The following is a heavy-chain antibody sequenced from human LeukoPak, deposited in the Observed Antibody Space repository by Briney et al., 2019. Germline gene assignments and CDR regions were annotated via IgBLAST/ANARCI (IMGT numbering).Heavy chain of an antibody. J-gene: IGHJ6*02. V-gene: IGHV3-33*01. CDR2: IWYDGSNK. Sequence: GGSLRLSCAASGFTFSSYGMHWVRQAPGKRLAWVAVIWYDGSNKYYADSVKGRFTISRDNSKNTLYLQMSSLRAEDTAVYYCARDFKQLDPYYYYGMDVRGQGTTVTVSS. CDR3: ARDFKQLDPYYYYGMDV. D-gene: IGHD6-6*01. CDR1: GFTFSSYG.